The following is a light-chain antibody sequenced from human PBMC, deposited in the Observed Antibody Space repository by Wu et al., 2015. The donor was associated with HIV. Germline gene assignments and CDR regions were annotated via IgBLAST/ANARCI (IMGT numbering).Light chain of an antibody. J-gene: IGKJ1*01. CDR2: GAS. CDR1: QSVSSN. V-gene: IGKV3-15*01. CDR3: QQYNKWPSWT. Sequence: EIVMTQSPATLSVSLGKRATLSCRASQSVSSNLAWYQQKPGQAPRLLIYGASTRATGIPARFSGSGSGTEFTLTISSMQSEDFAVYYCQQYNKWPSWTFGQGTKVEIK.